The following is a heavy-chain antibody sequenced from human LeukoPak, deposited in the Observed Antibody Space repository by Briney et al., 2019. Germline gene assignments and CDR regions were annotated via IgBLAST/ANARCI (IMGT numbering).Heavy chain of an antibody. CDR1: AFTFSDYS. Sequence: PGGSLRLSCAASAFTFSDYSMNWVRQAPGKGLEWVSAISGIGDSTYYADSVKGRFTISRDNSKNTLYLQVNSLRAEDTAVYYCAKDYTSRYYFDSSGYWQTGYHDYWGQGTLVTVSS. V-gene: IGHV3-23*01. D-gene: IGHD3-22*01. CDR2: ISGIGDST. J-gene: IGHJ4*02. CDR3: AKDYTSRYYFDSSGYWQTGYHDY.